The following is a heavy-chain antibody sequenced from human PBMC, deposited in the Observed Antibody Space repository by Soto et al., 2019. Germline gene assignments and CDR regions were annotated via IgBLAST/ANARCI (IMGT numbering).Heavy chain of an antibody. CDR2: IKSKTDGGTT. J-gene: IGHJ3*02. D-gene: IGHD2-15*01. Sequence: GGSLRLSCAASGFTFSNAWMSWVRQAPGKGLEWVGRIKSKTDGGTTDYAAPVKGRFTISRDDSKNTLYLQMNSLKTEDTAVYYCTTEAVGALGYCSGGSCGDAFDIWGQGTMVTVSS. V-gene: IGHV3-15*01. CDR1: GFTFSNAW. CDR3: TTEAVGALGYCSGGSCGDAFDI.